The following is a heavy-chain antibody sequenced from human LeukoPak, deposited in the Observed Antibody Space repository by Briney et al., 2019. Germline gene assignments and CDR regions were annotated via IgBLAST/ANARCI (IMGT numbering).Heavy chain of an antibody. CDR2: TIPIFGTA. D-gene: IGHD5-18*01. V-gene: IGHV1-69*13. Sequence: SVKVPCKASGGTFSSYAISWVRQAPGQGLEWMGGTIPIFGTANYAQKFQGRVTITADESTSTAYMELSSLKASDTAMYYCARPSYSYGTLDAFDIWGQGTMVTVSS. CDR1: GGTFSSYA. J-gene: IGHJ3*02. CDR3: ARPSYSYGTLDAFDI.